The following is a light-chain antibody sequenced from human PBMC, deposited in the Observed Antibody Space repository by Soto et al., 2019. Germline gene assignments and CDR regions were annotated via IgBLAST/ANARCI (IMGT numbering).Light chain of an antibody. J-gene: IGLJ3*02. CDR2: LNSDGSH. CDR1: SGHSSYA. V-gene: IGLV4-69*01. Sequence: QSVLTQSPSASASLGASVKLTCTLSSGHSSYAIAWHQQQPEKGPRYLMKLNSDGSHSKGDGIPDHFSGSSSGAERYLTISSLQSEDEADYYCQTWGTGIHWVFGGGTQVTVL. CDR3: QTWGTGIHWV.